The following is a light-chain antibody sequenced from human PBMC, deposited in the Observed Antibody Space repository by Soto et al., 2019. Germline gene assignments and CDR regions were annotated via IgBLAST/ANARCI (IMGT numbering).Light chain of an antibody. CDR1: QSVSSN. V-gene: IGKV3-15*01. CDR2: GAS. CDR3: QQYNNWPLP. J-gene: IGKJ4*01. Sequence: EIVTTQAPATLSVAPGERATLSCRASQSVSSNLAWYQQKPGQAPRLLIYGASTRATGIPARFSGSGSGTEFTLTISSLQSEDFAVYYCQQYNNWPLPFGGGSKVDNK.